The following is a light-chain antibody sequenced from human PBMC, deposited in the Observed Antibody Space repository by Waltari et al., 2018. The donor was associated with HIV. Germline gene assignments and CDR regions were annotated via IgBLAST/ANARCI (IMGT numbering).Light chain of an antibody. CDR3: GTWDSSLSAGGV. CDR2: EHN. V-gene: IGLV1-51*01. Sequence: QSVLTQPPSVSAAPGQPVTISCSGISSNLGHNYVSWYQQFTGTAPKLLIYEHNKRPSWIPDPFSGSKSGTSATLAITGLQTGDEADYYCGTWDSSLSAGGVFGTGTKVTVL. J-gene: IGLJ1*01. CDR1: SSNLGHNY.